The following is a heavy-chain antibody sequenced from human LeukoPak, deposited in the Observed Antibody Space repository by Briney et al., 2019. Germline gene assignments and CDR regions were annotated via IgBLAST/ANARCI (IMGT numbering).Heavy chain of an antibody. CDR1: GYTFTGYY. D-gene: IGHD3-22*01. J-gene: IGHJ4*02. V-gene: IGHV1-2*02. CDR2: INPNNGGT. CDR3: ARGGEWDYDSSTYRLFDY. Sequence: GASVKVSCKASGYTFTGYYLHWVRQAPGQGLEWMGWINPNNGGTNYAQKFQGRVTLTRDTSISTAYMELSRLRSDDTAVYYCARGGEWDYDSSTYRLFDYWGQGTLVTVSS.